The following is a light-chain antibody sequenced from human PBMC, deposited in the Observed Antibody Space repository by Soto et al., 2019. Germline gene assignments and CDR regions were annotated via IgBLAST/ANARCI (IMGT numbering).Light chain of an antibody. CDR3: QLYGRSTGLLT. Sequence: EIVLTQSPGTLSLSPGERVTLSCRASQSVTNTYLAWYQQKPGQAPRLLIYDASTRATGIPDRFSGSGSGTAFTLIISRLEPEDFAVYYCQLYGRSTGLLTFGHGTQVDI. CDR2: DAS. V-gene: IGKV3-20*01. J-gene: IGKJ3*01. CDR1: QSVTNTY.